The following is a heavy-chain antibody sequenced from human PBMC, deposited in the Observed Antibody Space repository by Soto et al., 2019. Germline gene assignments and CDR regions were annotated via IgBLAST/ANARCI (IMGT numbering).Heavy chain of an antibody. J-gene: IGHJ6*03. CDR1: GFTFSGSA. CDR3: SRQASAFWSGKPQYYMDV. Sequence: EVQLVESGGGLVQPGWSLKLSCAASGFTFSGSAMHWVRQASGKGLEWVGRIRSKGNNYATAYGASLKGRFTISRADSKNTAYLQMNSLNTEHTAVYYCSRQASAFWSGKPQYYMDVWGKGTTVTVSS. V-gene: IGHV3-73*01. D-gene: IGHD3-3*01. CDR2: IRSKGNNYAT.